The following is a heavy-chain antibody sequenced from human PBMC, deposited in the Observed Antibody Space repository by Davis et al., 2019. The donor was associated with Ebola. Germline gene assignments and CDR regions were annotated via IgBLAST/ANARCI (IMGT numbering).Heavy chain of an antibody. V-gene: IGHV3-11*01. Sequence: GESLKISCTASGFTFGDYAMSWVRQAPGKGLEWVSYISSSGSTIYYADSVKGRFTISRDNAKNSLYLQMNSLRAEDTAVYYCARAPEYSGYEKYGMDVWGQGTTVTVSS. J-gene: IGHJ6*02. CDR3: ARAPEYSGYEKYGMDV. CDR1: GFTFGDYA. CDR2: ISSSGSTI. D-gene: IGHD5-12*01.